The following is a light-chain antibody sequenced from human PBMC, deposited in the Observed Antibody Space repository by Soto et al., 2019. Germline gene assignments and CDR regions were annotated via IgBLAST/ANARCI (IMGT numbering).Light chain of an antibody. CDR2: EVS. CDR1: SSDIGGYHY. V-gene: IGLV2-8*01. Sequence: QSALTQPPSASGSPGQSVTISCTGTSSDIGGYHYVSWYQQHPGKAPKLMIYEVSKRPSGVPDRFSGAKSGNTASLTVSGLQAEDEADYYCSSDAGSNNYVVFGGGTKLTVL. CDR3: SSDAGSNNYVV. J-gene: IGLJ2*01.